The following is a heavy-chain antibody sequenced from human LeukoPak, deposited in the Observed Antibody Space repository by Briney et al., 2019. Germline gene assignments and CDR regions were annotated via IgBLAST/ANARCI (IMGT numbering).Heavy chain of an antibody. J-gene: IGHJ4*02. D-gene: IGHD3-10*01. CDR3: ARDIYTSGSLGY. CDR2: INPSGGST. CDR1: GYSSTSYY. Sequence: GASVKVSRKASGYSSTSYYIHWVRQAPGQGLEWMGIINPSGGSTSYAPKSQGRVTMTRDTSTSTVYMELSSLRSEDTAVYYCARDIYTSGSLGYWGQGTLVTVSS. V-gene: IGHV1-46*01.